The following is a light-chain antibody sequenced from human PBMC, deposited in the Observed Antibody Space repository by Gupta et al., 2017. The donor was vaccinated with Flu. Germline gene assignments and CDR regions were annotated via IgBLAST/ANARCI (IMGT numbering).Light chain of an antibody. CDR2: EVS. CDR3: SLYTGTSTFYV. V-gene: IGLV2-18*01. J-gene: IGLJ1*01. Sequence: QSALTPPPSVSVSPGQSVTISCTGTTSDIGSYNSVSWYQQAPGTAPKLMIYEVSNRPSGVPDRFSGSKSGNTASLTISGLQAEDEANYYCSLYTGTSTFYVFGPGTKVTVL. CDR1: TSDIGSYNS.